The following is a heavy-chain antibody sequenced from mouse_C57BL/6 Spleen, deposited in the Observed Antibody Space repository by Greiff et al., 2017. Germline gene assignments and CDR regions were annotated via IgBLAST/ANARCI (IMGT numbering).Heavy chain of an antibody. V-gene: IGHV1-82*01. J-gene: IGHJ1*03. CDR2: IYPGDGDT. Sequence: QVQLKQSGPELVKPGASVKMSCKASGYAFSSSWMNWVKQRPGKGLEWIGRIYPGDGDTNYNGKFKGKATLTADKSSSTAYMQLCSLTSEDSAVYFRARFYGSRDCEVWGTGTTVTVSS. CDR3: ARFYGSRDCEV. CDR1: GYAFSSSW. D-gene: IGHD1-1*01.